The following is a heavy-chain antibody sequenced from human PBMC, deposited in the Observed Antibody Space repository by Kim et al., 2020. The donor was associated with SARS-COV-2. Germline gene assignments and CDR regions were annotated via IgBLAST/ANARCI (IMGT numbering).Heavy chain of an antibody. J-gene: IGHJ4*02. CDR2: INPKTGGT. CDR1: GYTFTGYY. Sequence: ASVKVSCKASGYTFTGYYMHWVRQAPGQGLEWMGWINPKTGGTNYAQKFQGRVSMTRDTSIRTAYMELSSLRSDDTAVYFCARVGSGSSPFDSWGQGNLVNVSS. D-gene: IGHD1-26*01. V-gene: IGHV1-2*02. CDR3: ARVGSGSSPFDS.